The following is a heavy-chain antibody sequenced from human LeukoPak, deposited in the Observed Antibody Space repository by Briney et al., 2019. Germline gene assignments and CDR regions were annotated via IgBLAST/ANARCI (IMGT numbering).Heavy chain of an antibody. D-gene: IGHD1-26*01. CDR3: ARLGRGAFDI. CDR2: IWYDGSNK. J-gene: IGHJ3*02. Sequence: GRSLRLSCAASGFTFSSYGMHWVRQAPGEGLEWVAVIWYDGSNKYYADSVKGRFTISRDNSKNTLYLQMNSLRAEDTAVYYCARLGRGAFDIWGQGTMVTVSS. V-gene: IGHV3-33*01. CDR1: GFTFSSYG.